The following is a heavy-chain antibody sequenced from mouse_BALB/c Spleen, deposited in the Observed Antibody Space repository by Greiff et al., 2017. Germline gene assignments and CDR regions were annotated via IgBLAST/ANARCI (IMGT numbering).Heavy chain of an antibody. J-gene: IGHJ4*01. D-gene: IGHD2-4*01. CDR3: ARSGIYYDYDGGVDY. V-gene: IGHV1S81*02. Sequence: QSCKASGYTFTSYWMHWVKQRPGQGLEWIGEINPSNGRTNYNEKFKSKATLTVDKSSSTAYMQLSSLTSEDSAVYYCARSGIYYDYDGGVDYWGQGTSVTVSS. CDR2: INPSNGRT. CDR1: GYTFTSYW.